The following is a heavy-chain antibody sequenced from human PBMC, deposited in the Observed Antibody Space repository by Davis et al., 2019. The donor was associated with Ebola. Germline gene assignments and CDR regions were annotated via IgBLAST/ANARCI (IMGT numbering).Heavy chain of an antibody. CDR3: ARDPYSSSWYGGFWFDP. J-gene: IGHJ5*02. V-gene: IGHV3-33*01. Sequence: GESLKISCAASGFTFSSYGMHWVRQAPGKGLEWVAVIWYDGSNKYYADSVKGRFTISRDNSKNTLYLQMNSLRAEDTAVYYCARDPYSSSWYGGFWFDPWGQGTLVTVSS. D-gene: IGHD6-13*01. CDR1: GFTFSSYG. CDR2: IWYDGSNK.